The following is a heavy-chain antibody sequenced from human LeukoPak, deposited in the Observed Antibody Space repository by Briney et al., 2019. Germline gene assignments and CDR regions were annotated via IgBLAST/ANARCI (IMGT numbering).Heavy chain of an antibody. Sequence: ASVKVSCKASGYTFTSYGISWVRQAPGQGLEWMGWINPYNGNTNYAQKLQGRVTMTTDTSTSTAYMELRSLRSDDTAVYYCARGGSSGWYVFFYPGRRTTYYFDYWGQGTLVTVSS. CDR1: GYTFTSYG. CDR3: ARGGSSGWYVFFYPGRRTTYYFDY. CDR2: INPYNGNT. V-gene: IGHV1-18*01. D-gene: IGHD6-19*01. J-gene: IGHJ4*02.